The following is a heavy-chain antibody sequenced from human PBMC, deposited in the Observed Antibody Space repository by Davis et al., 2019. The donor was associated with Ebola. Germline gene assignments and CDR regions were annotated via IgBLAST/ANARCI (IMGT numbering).Heavy chain of an antibody. Sequence: ASVKVSCKASGYTFTSYGISWVRQAPGQGLEWMGWISAYNGNTNYAQKLQGRVTMTTDTSTSTAYMELRSLRSDDTAVYYCAREDNYYDSSGYDYWGQGTLVTVSS. V-gene: IGHV1-18*04. CDR1: GYTFTSYG. CDR3: AREDNYYDSSGYDY. J-gene: IGHJ4*02. D-gene: IGHD3-22*01. CDR2: ISAYNGNT.